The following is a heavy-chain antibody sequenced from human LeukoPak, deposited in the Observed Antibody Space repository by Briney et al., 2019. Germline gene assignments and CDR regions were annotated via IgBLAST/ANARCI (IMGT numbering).Heavy chain of an antibody. CDR2: IYHSGST. V-gene: IGHV4-59*12. J-gene: IGHJ4*02. CDR3: ARYHLEFDY. Sequence: SETLSLTCTVSGGSISSYYWSWIRQPPGKGLEWIGYIYHSGSTYYNPSLKSRVTISVDRSKNQFSLKLSSVTAADTAVYYCARYHLEFDYWGQGTLVTVSS. D-gene: IGHD2-2*01. CDR1: GGSISSYY.